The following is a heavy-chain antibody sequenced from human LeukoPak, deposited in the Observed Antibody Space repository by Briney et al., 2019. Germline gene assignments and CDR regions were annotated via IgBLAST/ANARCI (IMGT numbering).Heavy chain of an antibody. Sequence: PGGSLRLSCTASGFTFGDYAMSWFRQAPGKGLEWVGFIRSKAYGGTTEYAASVKGRFTIARDDSKSIVYLQMNSLKTEDTAVYYCTRDREGSSSWYVSVLYYYYYMDVWGKGTTVTVSS. CDR2: IRSKAYGGTT. CDR1: GFTFGDYA. D-gene: IGHD6-13*01. J-gene: IGHJ6*03. CDR3: TRDREGSSSWYVSVLYYYYYMDV. V-gene: IGHV3-49*03.